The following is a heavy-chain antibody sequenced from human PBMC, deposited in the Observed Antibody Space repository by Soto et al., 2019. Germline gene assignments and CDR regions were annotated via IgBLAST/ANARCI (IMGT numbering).Heavy chain of an antibody. CDR1: GFTFSDYY. J-gene: IGHJ4*02. Sequence: EVQLVESGGNLVQPGGSLRLSCAGSGFTFSDYYIDWVRQAPGKGLEWVGRSRDKGNSYSTDYGASVRGRFTVSRDGSKNSLYLLMNSLETGDTALYYCVRSLPGTTSFDYWGRGTLVTVSS. CDR2: SRDKGNSYST. D-gene: IGHD1-7*01. V-gene: IGHV3-72*01. CDR3: VRSLPGTTSFDY.